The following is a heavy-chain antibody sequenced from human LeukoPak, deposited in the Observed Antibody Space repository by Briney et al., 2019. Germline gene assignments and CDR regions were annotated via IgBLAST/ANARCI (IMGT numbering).Heavy chain of an antibody. J-gene: IGHJ5*02. CDR3: ARDNSVGDIAWWFDP. V-gene: IGHV1-46*01. CDR2: INPTGTAT. CDR1: GYTFTSYD. Sequence: ASVKVSCKASGYTFTSYDINWVRQAPGQGLEWVGLINPTGTATLYAQKFQGRITLTRDMSATTDYMELSSLTSEDTAVYYCARDNSVGDIAWWFDPWGQGTLVTVSS. D-gene: IGHD1-26*01.